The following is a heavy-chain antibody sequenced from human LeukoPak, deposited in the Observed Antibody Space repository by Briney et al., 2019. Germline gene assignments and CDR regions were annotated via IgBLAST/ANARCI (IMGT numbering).Heavy chain of an antibody. D-gene: IGHD4-17*01. J-gene: IGHJ4*02. CDR1: GFTFSSYA. CDR2: IKQDGSEK. CDR3: ARAPHYGDYHDY. Sequence: PGGSLRLSCAASGFTFSSYAMHWVRQAPGKGREWVANIKQDGSEKFYVDSVKGRFTISRDNAKNSLYLQMNGLGAEDTAVYYCARAPHYGDYHDYWGQGTLVTVSS. V-gene: IGHV3-7*01.